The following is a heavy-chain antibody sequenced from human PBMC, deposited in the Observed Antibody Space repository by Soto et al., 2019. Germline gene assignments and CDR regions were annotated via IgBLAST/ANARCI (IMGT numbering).Heavy chain of an antibody. Sequence: QLQLQESGPGLVKPSETLSLTCTVSGGSISSSSYYWGWIRQPPGKGVEWLGSIYYSGSTYYNPSLKSRVPVSLDRSKNQFSVQLNCVTAADKAVYYCAKHDASIAAAGTVPDDGFDLWGQGTMVTVSS. CDR3: AKHDASIAAAGTVPDDGFDL. D-gene: IGHD6-13*01. CDR2: IYYSGST. J-gene: IGHJ3*01. CDR1: GGSISSSSYY. V-gene: IGHV4-39*01.